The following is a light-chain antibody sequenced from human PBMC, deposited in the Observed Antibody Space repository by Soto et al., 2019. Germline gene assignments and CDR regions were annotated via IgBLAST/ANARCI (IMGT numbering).Light chain of an antibody. Sequence: EIVMTHSPATLSVSPGERATLSCRASQSLSSNLAWYQHKPGQAPRLLIYGASTRATGIPARFSGSGSGTEFTLTISSLQSEDFAVYYCLQYNNWPFTFGPGTKVDVK. V-gene: IGKV3-15*01. J-gene: IGKJ3*01. CDR1: QSLSSN. CDR2: GAS. CDR3: LQYNNWPFT.